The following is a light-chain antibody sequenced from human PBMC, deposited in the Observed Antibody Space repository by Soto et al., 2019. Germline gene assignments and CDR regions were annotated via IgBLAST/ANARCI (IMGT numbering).Light chain of an antibody. CDR2: GNS. CDR3: QSYDSSLSGSHVV. J-gene: IGLJ2*01. CDR1: SSNIGAGYD. Sequence: QSVLTQPPSVSGAPGQRVTISCTGSSSNIGAGYDVHWYQQLPGTAPKLLIYGNSNRPSGLPYRFSGSKSGTSASLAITGLQAEDEADYYCQSYDSSLSGSHVVFGGGTKLTVL. V-gene: IGLV1-40*01.